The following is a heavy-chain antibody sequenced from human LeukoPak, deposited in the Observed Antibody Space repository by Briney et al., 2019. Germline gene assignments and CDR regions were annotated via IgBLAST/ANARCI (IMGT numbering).Heavy chain of an antibody. CDR3: AKDSGSTELNWFDP. Sequence: PRGSLRLSCAASGFTFDDYAMHWVRQAPGKGLEWVSGISWNSGSIGYADSVKGRFTISRDNAKNSLYLQMNSLRAEDTALYYCAKDSGSTELNWFDPWGQGTLVTVSS. CDR2: ISWNSGSI. D-gene: IGHD1-7*01. V-gene: IGHV3-9*01. J-gene: IGHJ5*02. CDR1: GFTFDDYA.